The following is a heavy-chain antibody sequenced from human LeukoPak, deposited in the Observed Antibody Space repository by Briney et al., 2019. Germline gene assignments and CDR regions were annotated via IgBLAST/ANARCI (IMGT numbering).Heavy chain of an antibody. CDR2: IKQDGSEK. CDR3: ATGRHTYAY. J-gene: IGHJ4*02. D-gene: IGHD5-18*01. V-gene: IGHV3-7*05. Sequence: GGSLRLSCAASGFTFTIYWMSWVRQAPGKGLEWVANIKQDGSEKYYVDSLKGRFTISRDNAKNSLYLQMSSLTAEDTAVYYCATGRHTYAYWGQGTLVTVSS. CDR1: GFTFTIYW.